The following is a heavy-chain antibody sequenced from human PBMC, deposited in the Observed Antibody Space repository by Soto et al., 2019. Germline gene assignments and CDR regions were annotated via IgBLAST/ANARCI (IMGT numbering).Heavy chain of an antibody. V-gene: IGHV1-18*01. CDR2: ISAYNGNT. CDR3: ARTDVYTSQGDYFDS. Sequence: ASVKVSCKASGYTFTSYGISWVRQAPGQGLEWMGWISAYNGNTNYAQKLQGRVTMTTDTSTSTAYMELRSLRSDDTAVYYCARTDVYTSQGDYFDSWGQGALVTVSS. J-gene: IGHJ4*02. CDR1: GYTFTSYG. D-gene: IGHD1-20*01.